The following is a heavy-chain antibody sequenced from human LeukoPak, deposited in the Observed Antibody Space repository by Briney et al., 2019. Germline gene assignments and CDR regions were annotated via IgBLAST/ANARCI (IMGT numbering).Heavy chain of an antibody. Sequence: PSETLSLTCAVYGGSFSGYYWSWIRQPPGKGLEWIGEINHSGSTNYNPSLKSRVTISVDTSKNQFSLKLSSVTAADTAVYYCARTRGNSFLYYYGMDVWGQGTTVTASS. CDR2: INHSGST. CDR1: GGSFSGYY. D-gene: IGHD4-23*01. CDR3: ARTRGNSFLYYYGMDV. V-gene: IGHV4-34*01. J-gene: IGHJ6*02.